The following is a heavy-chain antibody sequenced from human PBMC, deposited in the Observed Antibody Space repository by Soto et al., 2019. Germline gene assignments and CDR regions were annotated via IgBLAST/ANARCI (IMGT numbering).Heavy chain of an antibody. V-gene: IGHV3-30-3*01. D-gene: IGHD3-3*01. Sequence: PGGSLRLSCAASGFTFSSYAMHWVRQAPGKGLEWVAVISYDGSNKYYADSVKGRFTISRGNSKNTLYLQMNSLRAEDTAVYYCAREITIFGVVSGNYFDYWGQGTLVTVSS. CDR1: GFTFSSYA. CDR3: AREITIFGVVSGNYFDY. CDR2: ISYDGSNK. J-gene: IGHJ4*02.